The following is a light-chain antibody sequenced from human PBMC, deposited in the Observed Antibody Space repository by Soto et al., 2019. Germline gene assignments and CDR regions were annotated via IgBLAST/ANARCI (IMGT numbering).Light chain of an antibody. Sequence: DIQMTQSPSTLSGSVGDRVTITCRASQTLSSWLAWYQQKPGKAPKLLIYMASTLKSGVPSRFCCSRSGTEFSLTFSGLQTDDFATFHVQFYNSYSVAFGQCIKLELE. CDR1: QTLSSW. CDR2: MAS. J-gene: IGKJ1*01. CDR3: QFYNSYSVA. V-gene: IGKV1-5*03.